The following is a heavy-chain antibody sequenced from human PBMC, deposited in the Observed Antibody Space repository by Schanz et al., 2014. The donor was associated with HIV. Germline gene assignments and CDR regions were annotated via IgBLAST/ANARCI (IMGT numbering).Heavy chain of an antibody. V-gene: IGHV1-69*01. CDR2: IIPLFGTS. CDR1: GGTFINYA. J-gene: IGHJ4*02. D-gene: IGHD6-13*01. Sequence: QVQLVQSGAEVKKSGSSVTVSCKASGGTFINYAFSWVRQAPGQGLEWMGGIIPLFGTSNYAQKFQGRATITADESTSTAYMELSSLRSEDTAVYYCARDSPVAAGTLDYWGQGTLVTVSS. CDR3: ARDSPVAAGTLDY.